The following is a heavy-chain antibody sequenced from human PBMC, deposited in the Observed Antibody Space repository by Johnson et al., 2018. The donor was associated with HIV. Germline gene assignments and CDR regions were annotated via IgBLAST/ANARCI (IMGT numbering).Heavy chain of an antibody. CDR3: TRDTPPRGELLSGAFDV. V-gene: IGHV3-20*04. Sequence: VQLVESGGGVVRPGGSLRLSCAASGFTFDDYAMHWVRQAPGKGLEGVSGISWQGGSTGYADSVKGRFTISKDNAKNSLYLQMNSLRVDDTASYYCTRDTPPRGELLSGAFDVWGQGTMVTVSS. CDR1: GFTFDDYA. J-gene: IGHJ3*01. D-gene: IGHD1-26*01. CDR2: ISWQGGST.